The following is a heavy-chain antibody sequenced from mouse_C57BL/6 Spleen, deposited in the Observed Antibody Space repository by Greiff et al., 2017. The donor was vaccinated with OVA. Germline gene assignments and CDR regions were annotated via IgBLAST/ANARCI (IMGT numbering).Heavy chain of an antibody. CDR1: GYTFTSYW. J-gene: IGHJ2*01. Sequence: VKLQQPGAELVRPGSSVKLSCKASGYTFTSYWMHWVKQRPIQGLEWIGNIDPSDSETHYNQKFKDKATLTVDKSSSTAYMQLSSLTSEDSAVYYCARPAVVGGNYFDYWGQGTTLTVSS. CDR3: ARPAVVGGNYFDY. D-gene: IGHD1-1*01. CDR2: IDPSDSET. V-gene: IGHV1-52*01.